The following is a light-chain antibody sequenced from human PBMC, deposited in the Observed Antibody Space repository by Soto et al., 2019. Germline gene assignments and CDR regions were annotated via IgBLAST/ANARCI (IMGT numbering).Light chain of an antibody. V-gene: IGKV1-5*03. CDR2: KAS. Sequence: DIHMTQSPATLSASVAGIVTMSFLASQSISSWLAWYQQKPGKAPKLPIYKASSLESGVPSRFSGSGSGTDFTLTISSLQPEDFATYYCLQDYNYPRTFGQGTKVDIK. CDR3: LQDYNYPRT. J-gene: IGKJ1*01. CDR1: QSISSW.